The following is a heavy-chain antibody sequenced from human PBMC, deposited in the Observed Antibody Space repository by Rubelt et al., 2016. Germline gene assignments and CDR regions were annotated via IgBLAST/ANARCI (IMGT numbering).Heavy chain of an antibody. V-gene: IGHV1-18*01. J-gene: IGHJ5*02. CDR2: ISAYTGNT. Sequence: QVQLVQSGAEVKKPGASVKVSCKASGYTFTSYGISWVRQAPGQGLEWMGWISAYTGNTNYAQKLQGRVTMTTDTSTRTGYRELRSLRSDDTAVYYCASLYSSSWYRGWFDPWGQGTLVTVSS. D-gene: IGHD6-13*01. CDR3: ASLYSSSWYRGWFDP. CDR1: GYTFTSYG.